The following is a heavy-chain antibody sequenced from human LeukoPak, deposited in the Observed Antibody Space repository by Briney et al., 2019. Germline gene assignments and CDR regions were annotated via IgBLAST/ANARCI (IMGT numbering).Heavy chain of an antibody. CDR3: ARAGLWFGELLPSDAFDI. CDR1: GFTFSSYS. CDR2: ISSSSSTI. V-gene: IGHV3-48*04. Sequence: GGSLRLSCAASGFTFSSYSMNWVRQAPGKGLEWVSYISSSSSTIYYADSVKGRFTISRDNAKNSLYLQMNSLRAEDTAVYYCARAGLWFGELLPSDAFDIWGQGTMVTVSS. J-gene: IGHJ3*02. D-gene: IGHD3-10*01.